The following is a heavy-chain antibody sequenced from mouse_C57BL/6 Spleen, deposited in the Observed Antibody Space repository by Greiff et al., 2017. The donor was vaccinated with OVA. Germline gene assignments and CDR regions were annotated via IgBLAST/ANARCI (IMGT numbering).Heavy chain of an antibody. V-gene: IGHV7-3*01. CDR3: ERCYGYDEYARDY. D-gene: IGHD2-2*01. Sequence: EVQLVESGGGLVQPGGSLSLSCAASGFTFTDYYMSWVRQPPGTALEWLGFIRNKANGYTTESSASVQGRFTTSRDNSQSILYLQMNALRTEESATDDWERCYGYDEYARDYWGQGTSVTVSS. CDR1: GFTFTDYY. CDR2: IRNKANGYTT. J-gene: IGHJ4*01.